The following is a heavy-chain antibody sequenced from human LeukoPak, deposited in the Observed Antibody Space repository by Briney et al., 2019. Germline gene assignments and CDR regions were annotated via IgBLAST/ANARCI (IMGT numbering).Heavy chain of an antibody. V-gene: IGHV4-4*02. J-gene: IGHJ4*02. CDR1: GGSITSTNY. CDR3: SRESGPFSPFGH. Sequence: SETLSLTCGVSGGSITSTNYRSWVRQPPGQGLEWIGEISLSGYTGFNPSLRSRVTMSLDESTNHLSLNLASVTAADTAVYYCSRESGPFSPFGHWGQGILVTVTS. CDR2: ISLSGYT. D-gene: IGHD1-26*01.